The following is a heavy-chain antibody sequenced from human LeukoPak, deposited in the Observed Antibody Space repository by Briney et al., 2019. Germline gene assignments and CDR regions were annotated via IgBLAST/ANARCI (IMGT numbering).Heavy chain of an antibody. CDR2: IYYSGST. CDR1: GGSISSYY. CDR3: ARGRYGQRYYYDSSGYPGHFDY. Sequence: WETLTLTCTVSGGSISSYYWSWIRQPPGKGLEWIGYIYYSGSTNYNPSLKSRVTISVDTSKNQFSLKLSSVTAADTAVYYCARGRYGQRYYYDSSGYPGHFDYWGQGTLVTVSS. J-gene: IGHJ4*02. V-gene: IGHV4-59*01. D-gene: IGHD3-22*01.